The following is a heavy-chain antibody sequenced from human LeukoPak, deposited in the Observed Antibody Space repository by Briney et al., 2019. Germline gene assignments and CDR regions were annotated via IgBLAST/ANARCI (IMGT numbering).Heavy chain of an antibody. J-gene: IGHJ2*01. CDR3: AKGRIEGSSGWSWYFDL. V-gene: IGHV3-23*01. CDR2: ISGSGGST. CDR1: GFTFSSYA. D-gene: IGHD6-19*01. Sequence: GSLRLSRAASGFTFSSYAMSWVRQAPGKGLEWVSAISGSGGSTYYADSVKGRFTISRDNSKNTLYLQMSSLRAEDTAVYYCAKGRIEGSSGWSWYFDLWGRGTLVTVSS.